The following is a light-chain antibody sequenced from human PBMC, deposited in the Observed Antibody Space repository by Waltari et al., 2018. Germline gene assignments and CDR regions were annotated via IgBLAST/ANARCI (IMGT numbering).Light chain of an antibody. CDR2: EVS. Sequence: IQMTQSPSTLSASVGDRVTITFRASQSIGRKLAWYRQKPGKAPNLLIYEVSSFESGVPSRFTGSGSGTEFTLTISNLQPDDFATYYCQHYYTSSWTFGQGTKVEIK. J-gene: IGKJ1*01. CDR3: QHYYTSSWT. V-gene: IGKV1-5*01. CDR1: QSIGRK.